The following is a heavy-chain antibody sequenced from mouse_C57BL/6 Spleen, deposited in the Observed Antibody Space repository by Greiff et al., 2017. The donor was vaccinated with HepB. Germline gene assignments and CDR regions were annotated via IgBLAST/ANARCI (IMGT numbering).Heavy chain of an antibody. CDR1: GFNIKNTY. J-gene: IGHJ2*01. V-gene: IGHV14-3*01. Sequence: EVQLQESVAELVRPGASVKLSCTASGFNIKNTYMHWVKQRPEQGLEWIGRIDPANGNTTYAPKFQGKATITADTSSNTAYLQLSSLTSEDTAIYYCAYYYGYDDTFDYWGQGTTLTVSS. D-gene: IGHD2-2*01. CDR3: AYYYGYDDTFDY. CDR2: IDPANGNT.